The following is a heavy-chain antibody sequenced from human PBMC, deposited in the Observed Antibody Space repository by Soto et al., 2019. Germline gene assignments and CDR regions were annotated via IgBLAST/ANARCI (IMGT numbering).Heavy chain of an antibody. Sequence: EVQVLESGGGSIQPGGSLSLSCTTSKFIFSTYAMTWVRQAPGEGLEWVSSIRGSGDGTSYADSVRGRFPISRDNSKNTLYLRMNSLRVEDTAVYYCTRDPNGDYIGAFDFWGQGMLVTVSS. V-gene: IGHV3-23*01. D-gene: IGHD4-17*01. J-gene: IGHJ3*01. CDR2: IRGSGDGT. CDR3: TRDPNGDYIGAFDF. CDR1: KFIFSTYA.